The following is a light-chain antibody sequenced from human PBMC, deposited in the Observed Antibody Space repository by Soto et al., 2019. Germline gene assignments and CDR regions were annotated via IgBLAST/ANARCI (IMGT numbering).Light chain of an antibody. Sequence: QSVLTQPHSASGTPGQRVTISCSGSSSNIGTSSVHWFQQHPGTAPKLLISTTNQRPSGVPERFTGSKSGTSASLAISGLQSEDEADYYCAAWDDSLNGHVFGTGTKVTVL. J-gene: IGLJ1*01. CDR1: SSNIGTSS. V-gene: IGLV1-44*01. CDR3: AAWDDSLNGHV. CDR2: TTN.